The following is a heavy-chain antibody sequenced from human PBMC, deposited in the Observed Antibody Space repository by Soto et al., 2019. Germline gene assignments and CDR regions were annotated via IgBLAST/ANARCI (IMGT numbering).Heavy chain of an antibody. D-gene: IGHD6-13*01. J-gene: IGHJ6*02. V-gene: IGHV1-69*13. CDR1: RCTFSSYA. CDR3: ALTHSSSWYVATYYYYGMDV. CDR2: IIPIFGTA. Sequence: GGAVKVSFKASRCTFSSYAISWVRQAPGQGREWMGGIIPIFGTANYAQKFQGRVTITADESTSTAYMELSSLRSEDTAVYYCALTHSSSWYVATYYYYGMDVWGQGTTVTVSS.